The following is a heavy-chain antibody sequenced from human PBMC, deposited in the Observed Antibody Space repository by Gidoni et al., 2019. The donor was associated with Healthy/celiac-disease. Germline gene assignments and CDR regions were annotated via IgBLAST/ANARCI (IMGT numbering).Heavy chain of an antibody. Sequence: GLEWVSYISSSSSTIYYADSVKGRFTISRDNAKNSLYLQMNSLRDEDTAVYYCARDYYDAIDYWGQGTLVTVSS. D-gene: IGHD3-22*01. J-gene: IGHJ4*02. CDR2: ISSSSSTI. CDR3: ARDYYDAIDY. V-gene: IGHV3-48*02.